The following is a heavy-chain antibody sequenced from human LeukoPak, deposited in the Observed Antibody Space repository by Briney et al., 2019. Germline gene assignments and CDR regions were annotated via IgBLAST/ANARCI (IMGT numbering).Heavy chain of an antibody. Sequence: PGRSLRLSCAASGFTFSSYSMNWVRQAPGKGLEWVSSISSSSSYIYYADSVKGRFTISRDNAKNSLYLQMNSLRAEDTAVYYCARDGGDPRVRIVTFDYWGQGTLVTVSS. CDR3: ARDGGDPRVRIVTFDY. CDR2: ISSSSSYI. V-gene: IGHV3-21*01. CDR1: GFTFSSYS. J-gene: IGHJ4*02. D-gene: IGHD1-26*01.